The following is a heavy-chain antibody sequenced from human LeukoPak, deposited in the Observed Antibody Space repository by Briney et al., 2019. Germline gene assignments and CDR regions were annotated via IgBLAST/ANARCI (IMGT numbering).Heavy chain of an antibody. CDR2: IIPIFGTA. CDR3: ARDRGYSYGYGY. V-gene: IGHV1-69*05. J-gene: IGHJ4*02. Sequence: ASVEVSCKASGGTFSSYAISWVRQAPGQGLEWMGGIIPIFGTANYAQKLQGRVTMTTDTSTSTAYMELRSLRSDDTAVYYCARDRGYSYGYGYWGQGTLVTVSS. CDR1: GGTFSSYA. D-gene: IGHD5-18*01.